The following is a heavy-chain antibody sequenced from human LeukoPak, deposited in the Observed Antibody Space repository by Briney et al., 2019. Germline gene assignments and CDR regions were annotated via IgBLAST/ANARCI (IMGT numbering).Heavy chain of an antibody. J-gene: IGHJ4*02. CDR1: GFTFSSYG. Sequence: PGGSLRLSCAASGFTFSSYGMHWVRQAPGKGLKWVAFIRYDGSNKYYADSVKGRFTISRDNSKNTLYLQMNSLRAEDTAVYYCAKDGVIIAAAAPSFDYWGQGTLVTVSS. CDR3: AKDGVIIAAAAPSFDY. D-gene: IGHD6-13*01. CDR2: IRYDGSNK. V-gene: IGHV3-30*02.